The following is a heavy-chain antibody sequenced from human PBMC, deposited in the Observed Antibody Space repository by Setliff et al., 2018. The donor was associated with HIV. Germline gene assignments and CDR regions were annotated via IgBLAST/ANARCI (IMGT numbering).Heavy chain of an antibody. CDR3: ARQVDTVVRGVRALAHFDL. CDR2: IYHSGST. CDR1: GGSIRNYY. J-gene: IGHJ2*01. D-gene: IGHD3-10*01. Sequence: PSETLSLTCTVSGGSIRNYYWSWIRQPPGKGLEWIGYIYHSGSTNYNPSLKSRVTMSIDTYKHQFSLKLSSVTAADTAVYYCARQVDTVVRGVRALAHFDLWGRGTLVT. V-gene: IGHV4-59*08.